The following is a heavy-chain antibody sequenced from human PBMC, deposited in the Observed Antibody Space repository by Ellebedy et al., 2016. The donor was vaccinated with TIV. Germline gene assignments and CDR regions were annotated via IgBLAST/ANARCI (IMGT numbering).Heavy chain of an antibody. CDR2: VYYSGSP. CDR1: GGSVSSTRYY. CDR3: ARTDPWQPIDD. V-gene: IGHV4-39*01. J-gene: IGHJ4*02. D-gene: IGHD2-21*02. Sequence: MPSETLSLTCSVSGGSVSSTRYYWAWIRQHPGKGLEWIGRVYYSGSPYYNPSFKSRVTLSADTSKNQFSLNLRTVTAADTAVYYCARTDPWQPIDDWGQGILVSVSS.